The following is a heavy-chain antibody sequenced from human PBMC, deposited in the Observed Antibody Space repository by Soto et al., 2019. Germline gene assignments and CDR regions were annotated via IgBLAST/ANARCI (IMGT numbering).Heavy chain of an antibody. J-gene: IGHJ6*02. Sequence: SVKVSYKASCYSVTSDGVRWVRQAPGQGLEWMGWISAYNGNTNYAQKPQGRVTMTPDTSTSTAYMELRSLRSDDTAVYYCAIIHPGDTAMVSYYYGMDVWGQGTTVTVSS. CDR1: CYSVTSDG. V-gene: IGHV1-18*04. CDR2: ISAYNGNT. D-gene: IGHD5-18*01. CDR3: AIIHPGDTAMVSYYYGMDV.